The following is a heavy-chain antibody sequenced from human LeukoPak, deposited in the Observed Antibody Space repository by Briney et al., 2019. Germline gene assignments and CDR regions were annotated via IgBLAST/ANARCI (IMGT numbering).Heavy chain of an antibody. CDR3: AKDGGTPNHLYYFDY. CDR1: GFTFSSYA. V-gene: IGHV3-23*01. Sequence: PGGSLRLSCAASGFTFSSYAMTWVRQAPGKGLEWVSAISGSGGSTYYADSVKGRFTISRANSKNTLYPQMNSLRAEDTAVYYCAKDGGTPNHLYYFDYWGQGTLVTVSS. J-gene: IGHJ4*02. D-gene: IGHD1-1*01. CDR2: ISGSGGST.